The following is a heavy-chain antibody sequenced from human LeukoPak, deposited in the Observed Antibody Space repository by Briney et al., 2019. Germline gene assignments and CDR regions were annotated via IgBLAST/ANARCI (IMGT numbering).Heavy chain of an antibody. CDR2: IRYDGSNK. CDR3: AKDIVVVPAAMSH. J-gene: IGHJ4*02. D-gene: IGHD2-2*01. CDR1: GSTFSSYG. Sequence: GGSLRLSCAASGSTFSSYGMHWVRQAPGKGLEWVAFIRYDGSNKYYADSVKGRFTISRDNSKNTLYLQMNSLRAEDTAVYYCAKDIVVVPAAMSHWGQGTLVTVSS. V-gene: IGHV3-30*02.